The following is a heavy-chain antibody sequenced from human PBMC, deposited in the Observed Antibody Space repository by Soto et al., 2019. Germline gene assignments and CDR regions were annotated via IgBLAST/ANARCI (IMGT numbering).Heavy chain of an antibody. CDR1: GFSLSTSGVG. Sequence: SGPTLVNPTQTLTLTCTFSGFSLSTSGVGVGWIRQPPGKALEWLALIYWDDDKRYSPSLKSRLTITKDTSKNQVVLTMTNMDPVDTATYYCARPGFVGYSSGWGPQHWGQGTLVTVSS. CDR2: IYWDDDK. CDR3: ARPGFVGYSSGWGPQH. V-gene: IGHV2-5*02. D-gene: IGHD6-19*01. J-gene: IGHJ1*01.